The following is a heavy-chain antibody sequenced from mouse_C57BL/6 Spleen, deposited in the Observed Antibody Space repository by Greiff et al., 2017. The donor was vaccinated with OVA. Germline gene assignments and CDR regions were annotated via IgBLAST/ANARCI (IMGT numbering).Heavy chain of an antibody. CDR1: GYTFTSYG. Sequence: QVQLQQSGAELARPGASVKLSCKASGYTFTSYGISWVKQRTGQGLEWIGEIYPRSGNTYYNEKFKGKATLTADKSSSTAYMELRSLTSEDSAVYFCARWDTTVSSRRDYFDYWGQGTTLTVSS. V-gene: IGHV1-81*01. CDR2: IYPRSGNT. D-gene: IGHD1-1*01. J-gene: IGHJ2*01. CDR3: ARWDTTVSSRRDYFDY.